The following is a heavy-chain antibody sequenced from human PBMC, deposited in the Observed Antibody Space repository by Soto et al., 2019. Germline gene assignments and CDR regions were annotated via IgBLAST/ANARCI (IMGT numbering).Heavy chain of an antibody. V-gene: IGHV1-69*06. CDR3: ATARGYDSSAYLSTPLGY. J-gene: IGHJ4*02. CDR1: GGTFSSYA. CDR2: IIPIFGTA. Sequence: QVQLVQSGAEVKKPGSSVKVSCKASGGTFSSYAISWVRQAPGQGLEWMGGIIPIFGTANYAQKFQGRVTNNKDKYTRTAHMELSSLRAEDTAVYYCATARGYDSSAYLSTPLGYWGQGTLVTVAS. D-gene: IGHD3-22*01.